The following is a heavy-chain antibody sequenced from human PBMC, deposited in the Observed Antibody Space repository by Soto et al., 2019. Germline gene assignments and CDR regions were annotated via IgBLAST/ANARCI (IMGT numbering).Heavy chain of an antibody. CDR3: ARAGGVRPYYDFWSGPQA. J-gene: IGHJ3*01. D-gene: IGHD3-3*01. Sequence: ASVKVSCKASGYTFTSYDINWVRQATGQGLEWMGWMNPNSGNTGYAQKFQGRVTMTRNTSISTAYMELSSLRSEDTAVYYCARAGGVRPYYDFWSGPQAWGQGTMVTVSS. CDR2: MNPNSGNT. CDR1: GYTFTSYD. V-gene: IGHV1-8*01.